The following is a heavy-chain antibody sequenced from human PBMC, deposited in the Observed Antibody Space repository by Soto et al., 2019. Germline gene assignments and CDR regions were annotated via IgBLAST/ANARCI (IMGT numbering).Heavy chain of an antibody. V-gene: IGHV3-74*03. J-gene: IGHJ5*02. D-gene: IGHD4-17*01. CDR2: VSPDGRTT. Sequence: PGGSLRLSCAASGFTFSDYWMHWVRQAPGKGLVWVSRVSPDGRTTTYVDSVRGRFTVSRDDAKNTLYLQMNSLRAEDTAVYYCARDPHGDYVTWFDPWGQGTLVTVSS. CDR3: ARDPHGDYVTWFDP. CDR1: GFTFSDYW.